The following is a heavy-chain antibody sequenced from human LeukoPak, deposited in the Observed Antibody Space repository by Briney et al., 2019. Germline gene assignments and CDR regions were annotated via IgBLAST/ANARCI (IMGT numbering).Heavy chain of an antibody. Sequence: PSETLSLTCTVSGASISSYFWSWIRQPAGEGLEWIGRIYNSGNTNYNPSLKGRVTMSLDTSKNQLYLNLRYVTAADTAIYYCVRKDGDYWGQGTLVTVSP. CDR1: GASISSYF. J-gene: IGHJ4*02. CDR2: IYNSGNT. V-gene: IGHV4-4*07. CDR3: VRKDGDY.